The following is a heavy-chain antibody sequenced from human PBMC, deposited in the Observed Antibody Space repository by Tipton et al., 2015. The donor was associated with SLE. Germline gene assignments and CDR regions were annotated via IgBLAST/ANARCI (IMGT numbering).Heavy chain of an antibody. CDR1: GGSFSGYY. V-gene: IGHV4-34*01. CDR3: ARVANWGLFDY. CDR2: INHSGGT. J-gene: IGHJ4*02. Sequence: TLSLTCAVYGGSFSGYYWSWIRQPPGKGLEWIGEINHSGGTNYNPSLKSRVTISVDTSKNQFSLKLSSVTAADTAVYYCARVANWGLFDYWGQGTLVTVSS. D-gene: IGHD7-27*01.